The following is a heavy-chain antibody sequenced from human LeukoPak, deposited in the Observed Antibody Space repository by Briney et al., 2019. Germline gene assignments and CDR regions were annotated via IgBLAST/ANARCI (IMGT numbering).Heavy chain of an antibody. D-gene: IGHD3-16*01. CDR2: INRDGTKT. CDR3: ARDQGDWFDP. V-gene: IGHV3-7*01. J-gene: IGHJ5*02. CDR1: GFTFTSFW. Sequence: PGGSLRLSCAASGFTFTSFWMTWVRQSPGKGLEWVANINRDGTKTTYVDSVKGRFTISRDNAKNSLFLHMSSLRAEDTAVYYCARDQGDWFDPWGQGTLVTVSS.